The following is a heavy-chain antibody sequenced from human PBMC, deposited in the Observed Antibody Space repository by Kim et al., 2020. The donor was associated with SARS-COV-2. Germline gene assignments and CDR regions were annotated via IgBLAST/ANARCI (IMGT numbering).Heavy chain of an antibody. CDR2: IDPSDSYT. CDR1: GYSFTSYW. Sequence: GESLKISCKGSGYSFTSYWISWVRQMPGKGLEWMGRIDPSDSYTNYSPSFQGHVTISADKSISTAYLQWSSLKASDTAMCYCARLGHYYGSGAGGMDVWGQGTTVTVSS. D-gene: IGHD3-10*01. CDR3: ARLGHYYGSGAGGMDV. J-gene: IGHJ6*02. V-gene: IGHV5-10-1*01.